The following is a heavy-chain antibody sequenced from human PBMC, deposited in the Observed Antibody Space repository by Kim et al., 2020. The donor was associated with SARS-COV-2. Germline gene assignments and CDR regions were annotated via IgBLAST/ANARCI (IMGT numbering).Heavy chain of an antibody. D-gene: IGHD3-22*01. J-gene: IGHJ4*02. Sequence: LKSRVTNSVDTSKNQFSLKLSSVTAADTAVYYCARDRITMIVVVQELDYWGQGTLVTVSS. CDR3: ARDRITMIVVVQELDY. V-gene: IGHV4-30-2*05.